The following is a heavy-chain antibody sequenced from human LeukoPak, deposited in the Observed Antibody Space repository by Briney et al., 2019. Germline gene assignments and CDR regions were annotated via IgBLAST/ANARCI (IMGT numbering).Heavy chain of an antibody. D-gene: IGHD3-10*01. Sequence: PSETLSLTCTVSGGSISSYYWSWIRQPAGKGLEWIGRIYTSGSTNYNPSLKSRVTMSVDTSKNQFSLKLSSVAAADTAVYYCASRITMVRGVIRNWFDPWGQGTLVTVSS. V-gene: IGHV4-4*07. CDR1: GGSISSYY. J-gene: IGHJ5*02. CDR3: ASRITMVRGVIRNWFDP. CDR2: IYTSGST.